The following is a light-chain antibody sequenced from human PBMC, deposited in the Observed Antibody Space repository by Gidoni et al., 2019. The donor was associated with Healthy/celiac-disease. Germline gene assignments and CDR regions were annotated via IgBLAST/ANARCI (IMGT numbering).Light chain of an antibody. CDR3: QQYGSSLYT. CDR2: CAS. V-gene: IGKV3-20*01. CDR1: QSVSSSY. J-gene: IGKJ2*01. Sequence: EIVLTQYPGTLSLSPGERATLSCRASQSVSSSYLAWYQQKPGQAPRLLIYCASSRATGIPDRFSGSGSGTDFTLTISRLEPEDFAVYYCQQYGSSLYTFGQGTKLEIK.